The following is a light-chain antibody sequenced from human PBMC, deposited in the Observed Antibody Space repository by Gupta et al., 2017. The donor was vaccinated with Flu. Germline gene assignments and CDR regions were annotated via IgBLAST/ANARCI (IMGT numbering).Light chain of an antibody. CDR2: SAS. CDR1: QSVLKSSSNLNY. Sequence: DIVMTQSPDSLAVSLGERATINCKSSQSVLKSSSNLNYIVWYQQKAGQPPKLLIYSASTRESGVPDRFSGSGSGTDFTLTISSLQAEDVAIYYCQQYYNTPWTFGQGTKVEIK. V-gene: IGKV4-1*01. CDR3: QQYYNTPWT. J-gene: IGKJ1*01.